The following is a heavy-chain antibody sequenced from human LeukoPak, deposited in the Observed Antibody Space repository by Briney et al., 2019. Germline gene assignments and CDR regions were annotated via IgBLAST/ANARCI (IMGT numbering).Heavy chain of an antibody. CDR1: GYSFTSYW. CDR3: ARLPYCSSTSCYGGAPVDY. CDR2: IYPGDSDT. J-gene: IGHJ4*02. Sequence: GESLKISCKGSGYSFTSYWIGWVRQMPGKGLEWMGIIYPGDSDTRYSPSFQGQVTISADKSISTAYLQWSSLKASDTAMYYCARLPYCSSTSCYGGAPVDYWGQGTLVTVSS. D-gene: IGHD2-2*01. V-gene: IGHV5-51*01.